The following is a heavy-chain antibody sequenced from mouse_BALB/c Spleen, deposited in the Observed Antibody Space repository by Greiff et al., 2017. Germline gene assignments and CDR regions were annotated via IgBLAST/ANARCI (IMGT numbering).Heavy chain of an antibody. CDR2: ISDGGSYT. Sequence: DVMLVESGGGLVKPGGSLKLSCAASGFTFSDYYMYWVRQTPEKRLEWVATISDGGSYTYYPDSVKGRFTISRDNAKNNLYLQMSSLKSEDTAMYYCARDNNLAWFAYWGQGTLVTVSA. J-gene: IGHJ3*01. CDR3: ARDNNLAWFAY. D-gene: IGHD4-1*02. CDR1: GFTFSDYY. V-gene: IGHV5-4*02.